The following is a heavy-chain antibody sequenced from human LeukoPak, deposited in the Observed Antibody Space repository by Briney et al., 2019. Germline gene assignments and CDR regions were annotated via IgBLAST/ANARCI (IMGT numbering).Heavy chain of an antibody. CDR1: GFTVSSNY. CDR2: IYSCGST. V-gene: IGHV3-66*01. J-gene: IGHJ6*03. D-gene: IGHD3-10*01. CDR3: AKGGRDTMVRGVIGYMDV. Sequence: GGSLRLSCAASGFTVSSNYMSWARQAPGKGLEWVSVIYSCGSTYYADSVKGRFTISRDNSKNTLYLQMNSLRAEDTAVYYCAKGGRDTMVRGVIGYMDVWGKGTTVTISS.